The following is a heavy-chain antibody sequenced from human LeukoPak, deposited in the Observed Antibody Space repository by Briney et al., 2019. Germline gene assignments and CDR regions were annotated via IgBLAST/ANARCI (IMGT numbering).Heavy chain of an antibody. Sequence: GGSLRLSCAASGFTVSSNYMSWVRQAPGKGLEWVSVIYSGGSTYYADSVKGRFTISRDNSKNTLYLQMNSLRAEDTAVYYCARDQSRGSSCYVDHYYYYGMDVWGQGTTVTVSS. V-gene: IGHV3-66*01. D-gene: IGHD6-13*01. CDR3: ARDQSRGSSCYVDHYYYYGMDV. CDR2: IYSGGST. CDR1: GFTVSSNY. J-gene: IGHJ6*02.